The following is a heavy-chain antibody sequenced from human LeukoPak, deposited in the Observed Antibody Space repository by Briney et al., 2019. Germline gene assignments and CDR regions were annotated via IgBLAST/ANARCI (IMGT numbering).Heavy chain of an antibody. V-gene: IGHV4-59*12. CDR2: IYYSGST. CDR1: GGSISSYY. J-gene: IGHJ4*02. Sequence: SETLSLTCTVSGGSISSYYWSWIRQPPGKGLEWIGYIYYSGSTNYNPSLRSRVTISVDTSKNQFSLKVTSVIAADTAVYYCARRRRQWLGPTFDYWGQGTLVTVSS. D-gene: IGHD6-19*01. CDR3: ARRRRQWLGPTFDY.